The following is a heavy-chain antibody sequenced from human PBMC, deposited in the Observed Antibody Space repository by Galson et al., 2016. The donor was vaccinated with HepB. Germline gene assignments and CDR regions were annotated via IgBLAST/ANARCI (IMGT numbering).Heavy chain of an antibody. CDR3: ASGRIVTMTLNFDS. Sequence: TLSLTCAVSGGSISSGPYSWSWIRQPPGKGLEWMGYMYHSGSSQYNTSLKSRVTISVDKLKNQFSLRLSSVTAADTDVYYCASGRIVTMTLNFDSWGQGTLVAVSS. CDR2: MYHSGSS. D-gene: IGHD4-17*01. V-gene: IGHV4-30-2*01. CDR1: GGSISSGPYS. J-gene: IGHJ4*02.